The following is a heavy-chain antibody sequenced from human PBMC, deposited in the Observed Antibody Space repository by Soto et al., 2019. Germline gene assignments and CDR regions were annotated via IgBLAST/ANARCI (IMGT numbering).Heavy chain of an antibody. D-gene: IGHD3-16*02. CDR1: GYTFTSYA. CDR2: ISAYNGNT. V-gene: IGHV1-18*01. J-gene: IGHJ4*02. CDR3: ARAAITFGGVIVTPDY. Sequence: ASVKVSCKASGYTFTSYAISWVRQAPGQGLEWMGWISAYNGNTNYAQKLQGRVTMTTDASTSTAYMELRSLRSDDTAVYYCARAAITFGGVIVTPDYWGQGTLVTVSS.